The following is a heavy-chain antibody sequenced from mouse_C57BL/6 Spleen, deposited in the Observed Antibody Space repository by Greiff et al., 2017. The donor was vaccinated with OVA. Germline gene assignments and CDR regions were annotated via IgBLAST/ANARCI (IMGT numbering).Heavy chain of an antibody. CDR3: ARSTMVTNWYFDV. D-gene: IGHD2-2*01. Sequence: DVKLEESGPGLAKPSQTLSLTCSVTGYSITSDYWNWIRKFPGNKLEYMGYISYSGSTYYNPSLKSRISITRDTSKNQYYLQLNSVTTEDTATYYCARSTMVTNWYFDVWGTGTTVTVSS. J-gene: IGHJ1*03. CDR1: GYSITSDY. V-gene: IGHV3-8*01. CDR2: ISYSGST.